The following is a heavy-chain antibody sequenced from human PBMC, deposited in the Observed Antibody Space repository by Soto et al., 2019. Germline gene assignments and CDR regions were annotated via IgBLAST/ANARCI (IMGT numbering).Heavy chain of an antibody. Sequence: PGGSLRLSCAASGFTFSSYAMSWVRQAPGNGLEWVSAISGSGGSTYYADSVKGRFTISRDNSKNTLYLQMNSLRAEDTAVYYCAKISSGWPAREYYYYGMDVWGQGTTVTVSS. CDR2: ISGSGGST. D-gene: IGHD6-19*01. V-gene: IGHV3-23*01. CDR3: AKISSGWPAREYYYYGMDV. CDR1: GFTFSSYA. J-gene: IGHJ6*02.